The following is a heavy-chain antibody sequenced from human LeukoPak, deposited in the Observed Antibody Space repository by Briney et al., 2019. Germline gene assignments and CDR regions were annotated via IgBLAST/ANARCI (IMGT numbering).Heavy chain of an antibody. J-gene: IGHJ6*03. D-gene: IGHD3-22*01. CDR1: GYTFTSYY. Sequence: GASVKVSCKASGYTFTSYYMHWVRQAPGQGLEWMGIINPSGGSTSYAQKFQGRVTMTRDMSTSTVYMELSSLRSEDTAVYYCARGLMDYYDPSKPAHYYYYMDVWGKGTTVTISS. CDR2: INPSGGST. CDR3: ARGLMDYYDPSKPAHYYYYMDV. V-gene: IGHV1-46*01.